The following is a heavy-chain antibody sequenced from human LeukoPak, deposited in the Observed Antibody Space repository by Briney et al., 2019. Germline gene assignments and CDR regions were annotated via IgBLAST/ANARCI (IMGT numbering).Heavy chain of an antibody. CDR2: IHYSGST. Sequence: RPSETLCLTCTVSGGSISSYYWGWIRQPPGKGLEWIGYIHYSGSTNYNPSLKSRVIISADMSKNQFSLKLSSVTAADTAVYYCARGGSSWPFDYWGQGTLVTVSS. D-gene: IGHD6-13*01. CDR1: GGSISSYY. V-gene: IGHV4-59*01. CDR3: ARGGSSWPFDY. J-gene: IGHJ4*02.